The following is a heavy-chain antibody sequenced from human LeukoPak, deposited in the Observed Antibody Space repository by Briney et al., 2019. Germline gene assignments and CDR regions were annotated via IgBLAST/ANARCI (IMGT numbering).Heavy chain of an antibody. J-gene: IGHJ6*04. D-gene: IGHD3-10*02. V-gene: IGHV3-48*03. CDR1: GFTFGDYA. Sequence: SGGSLRLSCTGSGFTFGDYAISWVRQAPGKGLEWVSYISSSGSTIYYADSVKGRFTISRDNAKNSLYLQMNSLRAEDTAVYYCAELGITMIGGVWGKGTTVTISS. CDR3: AELGITMIGGV. CDR2: ISSSGSTI.